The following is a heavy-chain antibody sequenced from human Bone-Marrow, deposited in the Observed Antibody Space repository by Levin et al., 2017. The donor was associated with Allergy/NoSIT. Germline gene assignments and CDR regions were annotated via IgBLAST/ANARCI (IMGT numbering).Heavy chain of an antibody. Sequence: ESGPTLVKPTQTLTLTCSVSGFSLSTSGVRVSWIRQPPGKALEWLARIDWDDDKFYTTSLQTRLTIPKNTSKNQVVLTLTNVDPVDPATYYCVRTHTEVVTAWDVFDVWGPRTTVAVS. V-gene: IGHV2-70*04. D-gene: IGHD2-21*02. CDR3: VRTHTEVVTAWDVFDV. J-gene: IGHJ3*01. CDR2: IDWDDDK. CDR1: GFSLSTSGVR.